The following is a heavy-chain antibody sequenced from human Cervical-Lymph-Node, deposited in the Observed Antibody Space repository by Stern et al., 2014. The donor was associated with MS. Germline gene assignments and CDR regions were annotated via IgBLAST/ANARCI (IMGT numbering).Heavy chain of an antibody. CDR1: GYTFINYA. D-gene: IGHD6-19*01. CDR3: ARQYTSGWYGDY. Sequence: QVQLVQSGAEVKKPGASVKVSCKASGYTFINYAMHWVRQAPGQRLEWMGWINAGIGNTKYSQKFHGRVTITRDTSASTAYMELSSLKSEDTAVYYCARQYTSGWYGDYWGQGTLVTVSS. CDR2: INAGIGNT. J-gene: IGHJ4*02. V-gene: IGHV1-3*01.